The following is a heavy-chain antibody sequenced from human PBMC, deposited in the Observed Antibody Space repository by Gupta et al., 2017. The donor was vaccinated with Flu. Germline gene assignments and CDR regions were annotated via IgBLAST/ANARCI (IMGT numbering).Heavy chain of an antibody. CDR2: ISSSSQTI. D-gene: IGHD4-23*01. CDR3: ARDFGGTIDY. J-gene: IGHJ4*02. Sequence: EVQLVESGGGLVQPGGSLRLSCAASGFTFSSYSMNWVRQAPGKGLEYVSYISSSSQTIYYADSVKGRFTISRDNAKNPLYLQMNSLRAEDTAMYYCARDFGGTIDYWGQGTLVTVSS. V-gene: IGHV3-48*01. CDR1: GFTFSSYS.